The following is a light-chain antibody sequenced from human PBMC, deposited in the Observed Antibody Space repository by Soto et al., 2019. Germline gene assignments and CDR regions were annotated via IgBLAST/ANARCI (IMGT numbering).Light chain of an antibody. J-gene: IGLJ2*01. CDR3: FSYAGYYTLL. CDR1: SSDVGTYNY. CDR2: DVS. V-gene: IGLV2-11*01. Sequence: QSALTQPRSVSGSPGQSVTISCTGTSSDVGTYNYVSWYQQHPGKAPKLMIYDVSKRPSGVPDRFSGSKSGNTASLTISGLQADDEADYYCFSYAGYYTLLFGGGTKVTVL.